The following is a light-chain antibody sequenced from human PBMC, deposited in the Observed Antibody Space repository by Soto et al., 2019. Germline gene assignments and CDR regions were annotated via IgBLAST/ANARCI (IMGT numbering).Light chain of an antibody. J-gene: IGKJ2*02. CDR2: AAS. Sequence: DIQMTQSPSSLSASVGDRVTITCRASQRIIINLNWYQQKPGKPPGLLIYAASSLQNEVPSRFSGSGSGTDFTLTISSLQPEDAATYYCQQTYMSPCTFGQGTKLEIK. CDR1: QRIIIN. V-gene: IGKV1-39*01. CDR3: QQTYMSPCT.